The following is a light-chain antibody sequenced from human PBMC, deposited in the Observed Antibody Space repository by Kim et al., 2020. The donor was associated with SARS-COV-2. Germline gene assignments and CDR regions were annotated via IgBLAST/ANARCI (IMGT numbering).Light chain of an antibody. CDR2: AAS. Sequence: AIQVTQSPSSLSASVGDRVTITCRASQDIRDDLDWYQQRPGKAPKLLIYAASSLESGVPSRFSGSGSGTDFTLTISSLQTEDVATYYCLQDYGYPLTFGPGTKVDIK. CDR3: LQDYGYPLT. J-gene: IGKJ3*01. V-gene: IGKV1-6*01. CDR1: QDIRDD.